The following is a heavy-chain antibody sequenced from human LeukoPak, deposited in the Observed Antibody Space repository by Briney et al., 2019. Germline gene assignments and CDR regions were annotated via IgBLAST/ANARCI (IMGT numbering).Heavy chain of an antibody. J-gene: IGHJ4*02. D-gene: IGHD6-19*01. CDR2: ISSSSSYI. V-gene: IGHV3-21*01. CDR1: GFSFSSYS. Sequence: GGSLRLSCAASGFSFSSYSMNWVRQAPGKGLEWVSSISSSSSYIYYADSVKGRFTISRDNAKNSLYLQMNRLRAEDTAVYYCARDSGWYRFDYWGQGTLVTVSS. CDR3: ARDSGWYRFDY.